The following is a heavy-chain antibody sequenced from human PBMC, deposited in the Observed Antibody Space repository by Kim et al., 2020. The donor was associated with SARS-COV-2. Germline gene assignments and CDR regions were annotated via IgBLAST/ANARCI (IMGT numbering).Heavy chain of an antibody. CDR1: GGSISSYQ. CDR2: LYNSGNT. J-gene: IGHJ4*02. V-gene: IGHV4-59*01. CDR3: ARAPRNGHFDS. Sequence: SETLSLTCTVSGGSISSYQWSWIRQPPGKGLEWIGYLYNSGNTNYNPSFKSRVTILVDTSKNQFSLTLTSVTAADTAVYYCARAPRNGHFDSGGQGVLVAVSS. D-gene: IGHD2-8*01.